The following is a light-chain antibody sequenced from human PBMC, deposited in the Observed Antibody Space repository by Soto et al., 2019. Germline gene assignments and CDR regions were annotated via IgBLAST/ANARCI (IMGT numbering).Light chain of an antibody. J-gene: IGLJ2*01. CDR3: QSYDSSLSGVV. CDR2: GNS. CDR1: SSNIGAGYD. Sequence: QSVLTQPPSVSGAPGQRVTISCTGSSSNIGAGYDVHWYQQLPGTAPKLLIYGNSNRPSGVPDRFSGSKSVTSASLAITGLQAEDEADYYCQSYDSSLSGVVFGGGTK. V-gene: IGLV1-40*01.